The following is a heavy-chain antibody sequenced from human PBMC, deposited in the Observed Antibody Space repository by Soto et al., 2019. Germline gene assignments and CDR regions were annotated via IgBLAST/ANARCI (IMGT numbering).Heavy chain of an antibody. CDR2: IIPIFGTA. J-gene: IGHJ4*02. V-gene: IGHV1-69*01. CDR1: GGTFSSYA. D-gene: IGHD3-22*01. CDR3: AREASTYYYDSSGSYYFDY. Sequence: QVQLVQSGAEVKKPGSSVKVSCKASGGTFSSYAISWVRQAPGQGLEWMGGIIPIFGTANYAQKFQGRVTITADESTSTAYMELSSLRSEDTAVYYCAREASTYYYDSSGSYYFDYWGQGTLVTFSS.